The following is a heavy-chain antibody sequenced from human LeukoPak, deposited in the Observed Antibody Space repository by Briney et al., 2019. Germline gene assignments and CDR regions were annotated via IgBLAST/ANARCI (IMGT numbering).Heavy chain of an antibody. CDR1: GGSISSYY. CDR3: ARGNRRLGYYGSGSRLPYDS. CDR2: FTHLETT. Sequence: SETLSLTCTVSGGSISSYYWSWIRQPPGKGLEWLGEFTHLETTNYNPSLKSRVTVSVDTSRNQFSLTLTSVTATDTAVYFCARGNRRLGYYGSGSRLPYDSWGQGTLVTVSS. V-gene: IGHV4-34*01. D-gene: IGHD3-10*01. J-gene: IGHJ5*02.